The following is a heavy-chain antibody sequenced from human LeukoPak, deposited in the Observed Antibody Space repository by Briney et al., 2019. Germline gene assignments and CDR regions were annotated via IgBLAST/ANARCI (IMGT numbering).Heavy chain of an antibody. Sequence: ASVKVSCKASNNLFPTFAVTWLRQAPGQGPECIGWNRPKSGDTRYAAKFYGRVNLTTDTFASTAYMELRSLTPDDTAVYYCAMEPGESGVFDFWGQGTLITVSS. CDR3: AMEPGESGVFDF. CDR2: NRPKSGDT. V-gene: IGHV1-18*01. J-gene: IGHJ4*02. CDR1: NNLFPTFA. D-gene: IGHD1-1*01.